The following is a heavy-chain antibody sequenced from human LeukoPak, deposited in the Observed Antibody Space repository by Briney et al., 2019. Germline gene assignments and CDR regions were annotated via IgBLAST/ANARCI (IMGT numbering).Heavy chain of an antibody. CDR1: VLTDSSNY. CDR2: IYSCGST. V-gene: IGHV3-53*01. CDR3: ARGRIDDFWSGYRDYYYMDV. Sequence: GVSLTLSCAASVLTDSSNYKSWLRQAPGKGLEWVSLIYSCGSTCYAGSVQGRFTISRDNSKNTLYLQMNSLRAEDTALYYCARGRIDDFWSGYRDYYYMDVWGKGTTVTVSS. J-gene: IGHJ6*03. D-gene: IGHD3-3*01.